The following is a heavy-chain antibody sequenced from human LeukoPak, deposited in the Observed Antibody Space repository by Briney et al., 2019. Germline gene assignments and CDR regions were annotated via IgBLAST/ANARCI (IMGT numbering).Heavy chain of an antibody. Sequence: SQTLSLTCAISGDSVSSNSAAWNWIRQSPSRGLEWLGRTYYRSKWYNDYAVSVKSRITINPDTSKNQFSLQLNSVTPEDTAVYYCARDAGQGYSSGWYDVIGWFDPWGQGTLVTVSS. D-gene: IGHD6-19*01. CDR3: ARDAGQGYSSGWYDVIGWFDP. V-gene: IGHV6-1*01. CDR1: GDSVSSNSAA. CDR2: TYYRSKWYN. J-gene: IGHJ5*02.